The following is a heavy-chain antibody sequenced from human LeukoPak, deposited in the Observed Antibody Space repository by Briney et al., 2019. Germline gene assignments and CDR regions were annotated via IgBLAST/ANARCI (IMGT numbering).Heavy chain of an antibody. Sequence: ASVKVSCKASGYTFTSYGIRWVRQAPGQGLEGMGWISAYNGNTNYAQKLQGRVTMTTDTSTSTAYMELRSLRSDDTAVYYCARSLDSSSWGVPYYYYYYYVDVWGKGTTVTVSS. J-gene: IGHJ6*03. V-gene: IGHV1-18*01. CDR3: ARSLDSSSWGVPYYYYYYYVDV. CDR2: ISAYNGNT. D-gene: IGHD2-2*01. CDR1: GYTFTSYG.